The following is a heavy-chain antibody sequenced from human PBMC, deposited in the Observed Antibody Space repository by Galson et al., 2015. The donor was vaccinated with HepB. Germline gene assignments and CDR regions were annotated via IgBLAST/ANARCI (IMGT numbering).Heavy chain of an antibody. Sequence: SLRLSCAASGFTFSSYGMHWVRQAPGKGLEWVAFIRYDGSNKYYADSVKGRFTISRDNSKNTLYLQMDSLRAEDTAVYYCAKDRLGRAVAGTEDRWFDPWGQGTLVTVSS. CDR1: GFTFSSYG. J-gene: IGHJ5*02. CDR2: IRYDGSNK. V-gene: IGHV3-30*02. CDR3: AKDRLGRAVAGTEDRWFDP. D-gene: IGHD6-19*01.